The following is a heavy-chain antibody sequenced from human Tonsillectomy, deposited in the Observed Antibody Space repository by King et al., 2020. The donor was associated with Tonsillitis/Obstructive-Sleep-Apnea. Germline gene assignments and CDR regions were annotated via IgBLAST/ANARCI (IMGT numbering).Heavy chain of an antibody. CDR3: AKPYIAPAGITAYYFDY. D-gene: IGHD6-13*01. CDR1: GFTFSNYG. Sequence: VQLVESGGGVVQPGRSLRLSCAASGFTFSNYGMHWVRQAPGKGLEWVAVISYDGSNKYYVDSVKGRFTISRDNSKNTLYLQMNSLRAEDTAVYSCAKPYIAPAGITAYYFDYWGQGTLVTVSS. J-gene: IGHJ4*02. CDR2: ISYDGSNK. V-gene: IGHV3-30*18.